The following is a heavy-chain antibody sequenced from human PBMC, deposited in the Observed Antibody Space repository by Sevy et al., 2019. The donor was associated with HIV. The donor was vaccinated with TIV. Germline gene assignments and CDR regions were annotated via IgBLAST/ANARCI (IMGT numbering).Heavy chain of an antibody. CDR1: GYTFTTYG. CDR2: TSAYNGNT. J-gene: IGHJ3*02. Sequence: ASVKVSCKASGYTFTTYGITWVRQAPGQGLEWMGWTSAYNGNTNYTQKIQGRVTMTTDTSTSTAYMELRGIRSDDTAVYYCAGGGDYYDSARYCPGRVFDIWRQRKIVTVSS. D-gene: IGHD3-22*01. CDR3: AGGGDYYDSARYCPGRVFDI. V-gene: IGHV1-18*01.